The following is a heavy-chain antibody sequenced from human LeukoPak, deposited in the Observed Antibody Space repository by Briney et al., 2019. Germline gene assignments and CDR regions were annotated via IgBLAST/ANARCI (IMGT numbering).Heavy chain of an antibody. D-gene: IGHD2-21*01. CDR3: ARDCGPFDY. V-gene: IGHV3-7*01. CDR2: INQDGSEK. J-gene: IGHJ4*02. CDR1: GFTFRSYW. Sequence: GGSLRLSCAASGFTFRSYWMSWVRQAPGKGLEWVANINQDGSEKYYVDSVKGRFTISRDNAKKTLYLQMNSLRAEDTAVYHCARDCGPFDYWGQGTLLTVSS.